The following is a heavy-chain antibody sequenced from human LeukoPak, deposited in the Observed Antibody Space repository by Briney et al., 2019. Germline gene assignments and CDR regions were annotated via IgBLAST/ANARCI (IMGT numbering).Heavy chain of an antibody. CDR3: ARDQGRGGGSRRAFDYYYYYMDV. Sequence: ASVKVSCKASGYTFTGYYMHWVRQAPGQGLEWMGWINPNSGGTNYAQKFQGRVTMTRDTSISTAYMELSRLRSDDTAVYYCARDQGRGGGSRRAFDYYYYYMDVWGKGTTVTVSS. J-gene: IGHJ6*03. V-gene: IGHV1-2*02. CDR2: INPNSGGT. D-gene: IGHD2-15*01. CDR1: GYTFTGYY.